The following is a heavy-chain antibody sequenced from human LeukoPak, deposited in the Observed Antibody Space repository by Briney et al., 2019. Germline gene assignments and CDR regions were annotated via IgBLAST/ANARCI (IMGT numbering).Heavy chain of an antibody. D-gene: IGHD5-18*01. Sequence: GASVTVSFKVSGYTLTELSMHWVRQAPGKGLEWMGGFDPEDGETIYAQKFQGRVTMTEDTSTDTAYMELSSLRSEDTAVYYCATGGYSYGLIDYWGQGTLVTVSS. V-gene: IGHV1-24*01. CDR2: FDPEDGET. CDR3: ATGGYSYGLIDY. CDR1: GYTLTELS. J-gene: IGHJ4*02.